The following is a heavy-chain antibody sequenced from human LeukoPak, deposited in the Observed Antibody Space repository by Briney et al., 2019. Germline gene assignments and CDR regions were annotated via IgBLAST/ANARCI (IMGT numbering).Heavy chain of an antibody. CDR2: IYYSGTT. Sequence: PSETLSLTCTVPGVSISSRSYYWGWIRQPPGKGLEWIASIYYSGTTYYNPSLKSRVTISADTSKNQFSLKLSSVTAADTAVYYCTSRGWIVGLVDYWGQGTLVTVSS. CDR3: TSRGWIVGLVDY. V-gene: IGHV4-39*01. D-gene: IGHD3-22*01. J-gene: IGHJ4*02. CDR1: GVSISSRSYY.